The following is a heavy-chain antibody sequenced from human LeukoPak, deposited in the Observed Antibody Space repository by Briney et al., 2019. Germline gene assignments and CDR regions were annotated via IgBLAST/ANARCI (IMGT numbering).Heavy chain of an antibody. J-gene: IGHJ4*02. CDR1: GFTFSSYA. D-gene: IGHD1-7*01. CDR2: ISGSGDTT. Sequence: GGSLRLSCAASGFTFSSYAMSWVRQAPGKGLEWVSAISGSGDTTYYAGSVKGRFTISRDNSKNTLYLQMNSLRAEDTAVYYCARARELQYYFDYWGQGTLVTVSS. V-gene: IGHV3-23*01. CDR3: ARARELQYYFDY.